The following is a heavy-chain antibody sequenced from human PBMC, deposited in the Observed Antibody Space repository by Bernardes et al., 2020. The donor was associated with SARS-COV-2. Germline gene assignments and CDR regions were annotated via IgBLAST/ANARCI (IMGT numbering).Heavy chain of an antibody. CDR3: ARRTFRNILGFWHYYMDV. D-gene: IGHD3-3*02. V-gene: IGHV4-59*08. Sequence: SETLSLTCTVSGDSMRNFHWSWIRLPPGKGLEWIGFVDDSGTSTYNPPLKSRVTISADRSQNQISLNLQSVTAADTAVYYCARRTFRNILGFWHYYMDVWGSGTTVTVAS. J-gene: IGHJ6*03. CDR2: VDDSGTS. CDR1: GDSMRNFH.